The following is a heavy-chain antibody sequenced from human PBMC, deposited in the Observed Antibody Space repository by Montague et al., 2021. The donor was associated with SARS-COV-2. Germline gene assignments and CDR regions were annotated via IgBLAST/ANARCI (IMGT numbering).Heavy chain of an antibody. CDR2: LNHSGST. CDR1: GGSFSSYS. Sequence: SETLSLTCVVSGGSFSSYSWSWIRQPPGKGLEWIGELNHSGSTYYNPSLHSRLTISVDTSKNQFSLELSSVTAADTAVYYCARAVPGTTLFNSYYGMDVWGQGTPVTVSS. J-gene: IGHJ6*02. CDR3: ARAVPGTTLFNSYYGMDV. V-gene: IGHV4-34*01. D-gene: IGHD4-17*01.